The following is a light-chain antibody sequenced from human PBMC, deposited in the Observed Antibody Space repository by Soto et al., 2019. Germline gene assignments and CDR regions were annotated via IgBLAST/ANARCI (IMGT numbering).Light chain of an antibody. CDR1: TNDIAVYSY. Sequence: QAVVTQAASVSGSPGQSITISCTGTTNDIAVYSYVAWYQQHPGKAPNLMIYDVTTRPSGVSDRFSGSKSGDTASLTISGHQPEDEAIYYCSSYRSGSTTVVFGGGTKLTVL. CDR2: DVT. J-gene: IGLJ3*02. CDR3: SSYRSGSTTVV. V-gene: IGLV2-14*03.